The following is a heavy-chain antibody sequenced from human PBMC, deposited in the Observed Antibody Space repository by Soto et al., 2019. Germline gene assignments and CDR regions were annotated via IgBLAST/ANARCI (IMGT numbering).Heavy chain of an antibody. CDR1: GYTFTSYY. CDR3: AGDGAYYGLDYYYYMDV. Sequence: QVQLVQSGAEVKKPGASVKVSCKASGYTFTSYYMHWVRQAPGQGLEWMGIINPSGGSTSYAQKFQGRVTMTRDTSTSTVYMELSSLRSEDTAVYYCAGDGAYYGLDYYYYMDVWGKGTTVTVSS. CDR2: INPSGGST. V-gene: IGHV1-46*03. D-gene: IGHD3-10*01. J-gene: IGHJ6*03.